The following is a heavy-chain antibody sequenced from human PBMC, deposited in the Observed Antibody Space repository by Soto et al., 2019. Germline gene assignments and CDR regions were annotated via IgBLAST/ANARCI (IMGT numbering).Heavy chain of an antibody. Sequence: QLKLQESGPGLVKPSETLSRTCTVSGDSIRTSAYYWGWIRQPPGKGLEWIGSIEYSGKTYYKPSRNSRGNNSVEKSKNQFSLRLNSVTAEDTSIYYCARHPLRGFGVPSWCQGELVTVSS. J-gene: IGHJ5*02. V-gene: IGHV4-39*01. D-gene: IGHD2-15*01. CDR2: IEYSGKT. CDR1: GDSIRTSAYY. CDR3: ARHPLRGFGVPS.